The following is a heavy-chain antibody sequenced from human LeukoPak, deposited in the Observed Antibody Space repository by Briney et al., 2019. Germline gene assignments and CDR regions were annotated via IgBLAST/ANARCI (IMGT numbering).Heavy chain of an antibody. Sequence: SETLSLTCTVSGGAISLYYWSWIRQPPGKGLDWIAYMYYSGSTNYNPSLKSRVTISVDTSKNQFSLKLSSVTAADTAVYYCARVGSIVGATPHDTFDIWGQGTMVTVSS. D-gene: IGHD1-26*01. V-gene: IGHV4-59*01. J-gene: IGHJ3*02. CDR3: ARVGSIVGATPHDTFDI. CDR2: MYYSGST. CDR1: GGAISLYY.